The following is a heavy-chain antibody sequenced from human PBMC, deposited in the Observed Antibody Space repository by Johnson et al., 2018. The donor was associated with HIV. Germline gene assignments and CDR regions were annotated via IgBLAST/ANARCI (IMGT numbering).Heavy chain of an antibody. CDR1: GFTFSSYA. J-gene: IGHJ3*02. D-gene: IGHD1-26*01. CDR2: ASGSGGTT. CDR3: AKDLGGSYLGTISHAFDI. V-gene: IGHV3-23*04. Sequence: MLLVESGGGLVQPGGSLRLSCAASGFTFSSYAVSWVRQAPGKGLEWVSGASGSGGTTYYADSVKGRFTISRDNARDTLYLQMHRLRAEDTAVYYCAKDLGGSYLGTISHAFDIWGQGTMVTVSS.